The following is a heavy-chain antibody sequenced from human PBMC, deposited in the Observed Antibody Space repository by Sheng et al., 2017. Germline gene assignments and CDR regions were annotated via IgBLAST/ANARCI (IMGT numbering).Heavy chain of an antibody. CDR3: GREGVAGTGFDY. Sequence: QVQLVESGGGLVKPGGSLRLSCAASGFTFSDYYMSWIRQAPGKGLEWISYITSSGDTMYYADSVKGRFTISRDNAKNSLYLQMNDLRAEDTAVYYCGREGVAGTGFDYWGRGTLVTVSS. D-gene: IGHD6-19*01. J-gene: IGHJ4*02. CDR2: ITSSGDTM. V-gene: IGHV3-11*04. CDR1: GFTFSDYY.